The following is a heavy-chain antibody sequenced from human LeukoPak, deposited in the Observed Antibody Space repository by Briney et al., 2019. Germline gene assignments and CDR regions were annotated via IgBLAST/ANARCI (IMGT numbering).Heavy chain of an antibody. J-gene: IGHJ4*02. V-gene: IGHV3-21*01. D-gene: IGHD6-13*01. CDR2: ISSSSSYI. CDR3: ARDQYSRQRTPIDY. CDR1: GFTFSSYS. Sequence: GGSLRLSCAASGFTFSSYSMNWVRQAPGKGLEWVASISSSSSYIYYADSVKGRFTISRDNAKNSLYLQMNSLRAEDTAVYYCARDQYSRQRTPIDYWGQGTLVTVSS.